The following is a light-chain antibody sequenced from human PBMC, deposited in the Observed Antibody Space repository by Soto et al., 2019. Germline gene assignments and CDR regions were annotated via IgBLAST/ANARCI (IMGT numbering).Light chain of an antibody. V-gene: IGKV3-15*01. Sequence: EIVMTQSPATVSVSPGERATLSCRASQSVSSNLAWYQQKPGQAPRLLIYGASTRATGIPARFSGSGSGTEFTLTISSLQSEDFAVYSCQQYNNWPFTFGPGTKVDIK. CDR2: GAS. CDR3: QQYNNWPFT. CDR1: QSVSSN. J-gene: IGKJ3*01.